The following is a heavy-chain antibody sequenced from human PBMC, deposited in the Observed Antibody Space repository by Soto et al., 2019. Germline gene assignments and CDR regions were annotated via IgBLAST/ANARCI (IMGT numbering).Heavy chain of an antibody. D-gene: IGHD3-22*01. CDR1: GFTFSSYG. CDR3: AKEELYYYDSSGYLDGFDY. CDR2: ISYDGSNK. J-gene: IGHJ4*02. Sequence: GSLRLSCAASGFTFSSYGMHWVRQAPGKGLEWVAVISYDGSNKYYADSVKGRFTISRDNSKNTLYLQMNSLRAEDTAVYYCAKEELYYYDSSGYLDGFDYWGQGTLVTVSS. V-gene: IGHV3-30*18.